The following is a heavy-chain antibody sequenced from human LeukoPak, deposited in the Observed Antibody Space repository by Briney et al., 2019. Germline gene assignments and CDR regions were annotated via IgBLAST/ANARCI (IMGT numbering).Heavy chain of an antibody. V-gene: IGHV1-46*01. CDR1: GYNFTSYY. Sequence: ASVKVFCKASGYNFTSYYIHWVRQAPGQGLEWMGIINPSGGSTSYAQKFQVRVTMTRDMSPSTVYMELSSLRSEDTAVYYCARQGRVGNNYFDSWGQGTLVTVSS. D-gene: IGHD1-26*01. J-gene: IGHJ5*01. CDR2: INPSGGST. CDR3: ARQGRVGNNYFDS.